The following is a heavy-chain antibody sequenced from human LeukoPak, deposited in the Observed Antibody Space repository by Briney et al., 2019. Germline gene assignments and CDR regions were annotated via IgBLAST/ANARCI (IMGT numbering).Heavy chain of an antibody. CDR1: DDSISSTSYY. CDR2: MYSSGST. D-gene: IGHD2-2*01. J-gene: IGHJ3*01. CDR3: ARGPADCSSTSCYAFDAFDV. Sequence: SETLSLTCTVSDDSISSTSYYWGWIRQPPGKGLEWIGSMYSSGSTYYSPSLKSRVTISVDTSKNHFSLKLSSVTAADTAVYYCARGPADCSSTSCYAFDAFDVWGQGTMVTVSS. V-gene: IGHV4-39*07.